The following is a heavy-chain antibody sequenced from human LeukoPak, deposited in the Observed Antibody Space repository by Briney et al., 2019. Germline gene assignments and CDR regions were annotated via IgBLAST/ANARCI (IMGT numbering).Heavy chain of an antibody. D-gene: IGHD4-11*01. J-gene: IGHJ3*02. CDR3: ARPNSNYLGNDAFDI. CDR1: GGSISSYY. CDR2: IYYSGST. Sequence: SETLSLTCTVSGGSISSYYWSWIRQPPGKGLEWIGYIYYSGSTNYNPSLKSRVTISVDTSKNQFSLKLSSVTAADTAVYYCARPNSNYLGNDAFDIWGQGTMVTVSS. V-gene: IGHV4-59*01.